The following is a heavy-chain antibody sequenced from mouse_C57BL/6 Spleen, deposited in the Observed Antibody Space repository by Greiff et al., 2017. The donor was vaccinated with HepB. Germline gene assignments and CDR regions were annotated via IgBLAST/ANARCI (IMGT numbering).Heavy chain of an antibody. J-gene: IGHJ2*01. CDR2: IYPRSGNT. Sequence: QVQLKDSGAELARPGASVKLSCKASGYTFTSYGISWVKQRTGQGLEWIGEIYPRSGNTYYNEKFKGKATLTADKSSSTAYMELRSLTSEDSAVYFCARTITTVVATKEDYWGQGTTLTVSS. V-gene: IGHV1-81*01. CDR1: GYTFTSYG. CDR3: ARTITTVVATKEDY. D-gene: IGHD1-1*01.